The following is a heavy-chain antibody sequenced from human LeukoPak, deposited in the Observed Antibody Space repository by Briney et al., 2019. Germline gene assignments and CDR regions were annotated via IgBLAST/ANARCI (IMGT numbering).Heavy chain of an antibody. Sequence: SETLSLTCAVYGGSFSGYYWSWIRQPPGKGLEWIGEINHSGSTNYNPSLKSRVTISVDTSKNQFSLKLSSVTAADTAVYYCARVSALSGCYCCYYYYYYMDVWGKGTMVTVSS. CDR1: GGSFSGYY. D-gene: IGHD1-26*01. J-gene: IGHJ6*03. CDR2: INHSGST. V-gene: IGHV4-34*01. CDR3: ARVSALSGCYCCYYYYYYMDV.